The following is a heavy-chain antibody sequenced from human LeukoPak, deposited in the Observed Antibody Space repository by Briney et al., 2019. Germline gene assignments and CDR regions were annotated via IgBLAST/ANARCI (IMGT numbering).Heavy chain of an antibody. D-gene: IGHD1-26*01. CDR2: IYYSGST. V-gene: IGHV4-59*01. J-gene: IGHJ4*02. CDR1: GGSISSYY. CDR3: ARCAYSGSYYDY. Sequence: SETLSLTCTVSGGSISSYYWSWIRQPPGKGLEWIGYIYYSGSTNYNPSLKSRVTISVDTSKNQFSLKQSSVTAADTAVYYCARCAYSGSYYDYWGQGTLVTVSS.